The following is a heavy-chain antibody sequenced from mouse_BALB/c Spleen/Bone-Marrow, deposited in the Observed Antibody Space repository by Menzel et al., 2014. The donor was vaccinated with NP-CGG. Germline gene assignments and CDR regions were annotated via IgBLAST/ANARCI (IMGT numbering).Heavy chain of an antibody. D-gene: IGHD1-1*01. CDR2: IDPFNGGT. J-gene: IGHJ1*01. V-gene: IGHV1S135*01. CDR1: GYSFSSYY. CDR3: AREGIYYYGSGYFDV. Sequence: VQLKQSGPELMKPGASVKISCKASGYSFSSYYMHWVKQSHGKSLEWIGYIDPFNGGTSYNQKFKGKATLTVDKSSSTAYMHLSSLTSEDSAVYYCAREGIYYYGSGYFDVWGAGTMVTVSS.